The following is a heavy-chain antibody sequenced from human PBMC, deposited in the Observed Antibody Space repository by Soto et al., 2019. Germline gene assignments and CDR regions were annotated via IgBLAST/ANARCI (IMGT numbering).Heavy chain of an antibody. J-gene: IGHJ6*02. CDR1: GDSVSSNSAA. Sequence: SQTLSLPCAISGDSVSSNSAAWNWIRQSPSRGLEWLGRTYYRSKWYNDYAVSVKSRITINPDTSKNQFSLQLNSVTPEDTAVYYCARAFCAGATTPYYYYGMYVWGQGTTVTVSS. D-gene: IGHD1-26*01. CDR3: ARAFCAGATTPYYYYGMYV. CDR2: TYYRSKWYN. V-gene: IGHV6-1*01.